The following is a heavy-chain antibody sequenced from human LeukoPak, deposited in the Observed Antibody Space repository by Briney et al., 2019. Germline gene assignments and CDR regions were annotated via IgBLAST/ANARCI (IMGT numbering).Heavy chain of an antibody. Sequence: SEPLSLTCAVSGGSISSYYWNWIRQPPGKGLEWLGYIYYSGSTRYSPSLKSRVTISVVTSKNQFSLNLSSVTAADTAVYYCARLGRPASSSWYFDYWGQGALVTVSS. CDR2: IYYSGST. CDR3: ARLGRPASSSWYFDY. CDR1: GGSISSYY. J-gene: IGHJ4*02. V-gene: IGHV4-59*08. D-gene: IGHD6-13*01.